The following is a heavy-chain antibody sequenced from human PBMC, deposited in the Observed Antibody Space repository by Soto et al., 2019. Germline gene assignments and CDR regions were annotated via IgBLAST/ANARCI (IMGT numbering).Heavy chain of an antibody. J-gene: IGHJ3*02. CDR3: ARDGDSSSPFDI. D-gene: IGHD6-6*01. CDR2: INPNSGGT. Sequence: QVQLVQSGAEVKKPGASVKVSCKASGYTFTGNYMHWGRQAPGQGLEWMGWINPNSGGTNYAQKFQGRVTVTRDKSISTAYMELSRLRSDDTAVYYCARDGDSSSPFDIWGQGTMVTVSS. V-gene: IGHV1-2*02. CDR1: GYTFTGNY.